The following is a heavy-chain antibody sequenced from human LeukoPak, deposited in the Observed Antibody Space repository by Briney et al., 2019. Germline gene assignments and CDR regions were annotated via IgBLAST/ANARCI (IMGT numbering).Heavy chain of an antibody. CDR1: GGSLSSYY. J-gene: IGHJ4*02. D-gene: IGHD2-2*02. Sequence: KPSETLSLTCTVSGGSLSSYYWTWIRQPPGKGLEWIGYIYSSGSTNYNPSLKGRVTISLDTSKNQFSLRLMSVTAADRAMYYCARLYSTSVFDYWGQGTLVTVSS. V-gene: IGHV4-59*08. CDR3: ARLYSTSVFDY. CDR2: IYSSGST.